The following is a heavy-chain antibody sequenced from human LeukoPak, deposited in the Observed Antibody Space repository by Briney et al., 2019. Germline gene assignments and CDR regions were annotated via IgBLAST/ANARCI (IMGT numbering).Heavy chain of an antibody. Sequence: GGSLRLSCAASGFTFSSYGMHWVRQAPGKGLEWVAVISYDGSNKYYVDSVKGRFTISRDNSKNTLYLQMNSLRPEDTAVYYCAKSLSGSYYLSGYFDYRGQGTLVTVSS. D-gene: IGHD1-26*01. CDR2: ISYDGSNK. V-gene: IGHV3-30*18. CDR1: GFTFSSYG. J-gene: IGHJ4*02. CDR3: AKSLSGSYYLSGYFDY.